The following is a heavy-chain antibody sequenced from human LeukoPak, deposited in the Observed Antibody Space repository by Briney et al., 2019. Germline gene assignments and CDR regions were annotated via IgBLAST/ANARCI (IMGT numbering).Heavy chain of an antibody. CDR1: GFTFDDYA. CDR3: AKVGSSWYYDY. CDR2: ISWNSGRI. V-gene: IGHV3-9*01. J-gene: IGHJ4*02. Sequence: PGRSLRLPCAASGFTFDDYAMHWVRQAPGKGLEWVSGISWNSGRIGYADSVKGRFTISRDNAKNSLYLQMNSLRAEDTALYYCAKVGSSWYYDYWGQGTLVTVSS. D-gene: IGHD6-13*01.